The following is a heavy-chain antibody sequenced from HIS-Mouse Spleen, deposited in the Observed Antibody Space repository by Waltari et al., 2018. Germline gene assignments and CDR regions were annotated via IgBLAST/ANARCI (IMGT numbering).Heavy chain of an antibody. D-gene: IGHD5-12*01. CDR1: GGSISSSSYY. J-gene: IGHJ3*02. CDR3: ARGEGDGYNWVDI. CDR2: IYYSGRT. Sequence: QLQLQESGPGLVKPSETLSLTCTVSGGSISSSSYYWGWIRQPPGKGLEWIGSIYYSGRTYSNPSLKSRVTISVDTSKNQFSLKLSSVTAADTAVYYCARGEGDGYNWVDIWGQGTMVTVSS. V-gene: IGHV4-39*07.